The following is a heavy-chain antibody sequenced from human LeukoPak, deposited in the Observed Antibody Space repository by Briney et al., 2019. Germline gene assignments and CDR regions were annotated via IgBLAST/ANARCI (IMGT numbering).Heavy chain of an antibody. Sequence: PGGSLRLSCAASGFTFSDYYMSWLRQAPGKGLEWVSYISSSGSTIYYADSVKGRFTISRDNSKNTLYLQMNSLRAEDTAVYYCARDHLYSGSYYFDYWGQGTLVTVSS. D-gene: IGHD1-26*01. CDR3: ARDHLYSGSYYFDY. CDR2: ISSSGSTI. J-gene: IGHJ4*02. CDR1: GFTFSDYY. V-gene: IGHV3-11*04.